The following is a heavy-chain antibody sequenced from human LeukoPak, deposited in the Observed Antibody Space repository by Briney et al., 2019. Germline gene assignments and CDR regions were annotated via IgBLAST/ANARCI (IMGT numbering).Heavy chain of an antibody. CDR3: ASGTRGSGTYAFNY. CDR1: GGSISNYY. CDR2: IYYSGST. J-gene: IGHJ4*02. Sequence: SETLSLTCTVSGGSISNYYWGWIRQPPGKGLEWIGYIYYSGSTNYNPSLRSRVTMSVDTSKDQFSLKMSSVTAAGTAVYYCASGTRGSGTYAFNYWGQGTLVTVSS. V-gene: IGHV4-59*01. D-gene: IGHD3-10*01.